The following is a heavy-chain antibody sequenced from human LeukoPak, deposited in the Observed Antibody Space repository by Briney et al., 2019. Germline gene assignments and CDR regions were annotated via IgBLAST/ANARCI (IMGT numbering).Heavy chain of an antibody. D-gene: IGHD1-26*01. V-gene: IGHV3-23*01. Sequence: GGSLRLSCAASGFTFSSPTMSWVRQTPGKGLEWVSSITPSGDGTYYAASVKGRFTISRDNSKNTLYLQMDSLRADDTAKYYCAKDSPVATWWGQGTLVTVSS. CDR1: GFTFSSPT. CDR3: AKDSPVATW. J-gene: IGHJ4*02. CDR2: ITPSGDGT.